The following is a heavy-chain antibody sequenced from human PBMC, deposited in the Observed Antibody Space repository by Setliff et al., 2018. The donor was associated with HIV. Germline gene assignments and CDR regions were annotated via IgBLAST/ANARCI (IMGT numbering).Heavy chain of an antibody. CDR3: VRDPGGVYSLPDY. V-gene: IGHV1-18*01. J-gene: IGHJ4*02. CDR2: VSAYNGHT. Sequence: ASVKVSCKASGYTFSTYSITWVRQAPGQGLEWMGWVSAYNGHTDFAQKFQGRITLTTDTSSNTAYMELRSLRSDDTAVYYCVRDPGGVYSLPDYWGQGTLVTVSS. D-gene: IGHD3-16*01. CDR1: GYTFSTYS.